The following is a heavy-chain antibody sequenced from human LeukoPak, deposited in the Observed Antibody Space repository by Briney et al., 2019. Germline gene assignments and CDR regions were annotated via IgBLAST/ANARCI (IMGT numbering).Heavy chain of an antibody. CDR2: ISYDGSNK. D-gene: IGHD1-1*01. CDR1: GFTFSSYA. J-gene: IGHJ4*02. V-gene: IGHV3-30-3*01. Sequence: GGSLRLSCAASGFTFSSYAMHWVRQAPGKGLEWVAVISYDGSNKYYADSVKGRFTISRDNSKNTLYLQMNSLRAEDTAVYYFASVSPLLEPTTLFPYGAQEPLITVSS. CDR3: ASVSPLLEPTTLFPY.